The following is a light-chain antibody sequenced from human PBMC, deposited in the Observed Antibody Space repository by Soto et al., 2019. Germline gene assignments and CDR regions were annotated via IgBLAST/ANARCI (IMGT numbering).Light chain of an antibody. Sequence: DIQMTQSPSTLSGSVGDRVTITCRATQTISSWLSWYQQKPGKAPKLLIYDASSLESGVPSRFSGSGSGTEFTLTISSLQPDDFATYYCQQYNDYVGTFGQGTKVDIK. CDR1: QTISSW. CDR2: DAS. V-gene: IGKV1-5*01. J-gene: IGKJ1*01. CDR3: QQYNDYVGT.